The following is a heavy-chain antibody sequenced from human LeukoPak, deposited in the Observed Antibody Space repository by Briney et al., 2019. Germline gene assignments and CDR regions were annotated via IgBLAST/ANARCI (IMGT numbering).Heavy chain of an antibody. D-gene: IGHD3-16*01. CDR3: ARAIGGLGEDY. J-gene: IGHJ4*02. Sequence: SGGSLRLSCAASGFTFSDFYMSWIRQAPGMGPECLSYISGSGSDIRYADSVKGRFTISRDNAKNSLYLQMNSLRAEDTAVYYCARAIGGLGEDYWGQGTLVTVSS. V-gene: IGHV3-11*01. CDR2: ISGSGSDI. CDR1: GFTFSDFY.